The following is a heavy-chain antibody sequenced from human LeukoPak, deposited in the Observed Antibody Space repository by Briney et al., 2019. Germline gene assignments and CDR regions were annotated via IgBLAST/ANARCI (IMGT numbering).Heavy chain of an antibody. CDR2: ISSTSTFI. D-gene: IGHD1-26*01. J-gene: IGHJ6*04. Sequence: GGSLRLSCAASGFTFSSYSMNWVRQAPGKGLEWVSSISSTSTFIYYADSVKGRFTISRDNAKNSLYLQMNSLRAEDTAVYYCACLVGATQDVWGKGTTVIVSS. V-gene: IGHV3-21*01. CDR1: GFTFSSYS. CDR3: ACLVGATQDV.